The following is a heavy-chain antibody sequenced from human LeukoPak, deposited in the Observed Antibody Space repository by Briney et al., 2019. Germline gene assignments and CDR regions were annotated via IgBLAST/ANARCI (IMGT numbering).Heavy chain of an antibody. CDR3: ARNPGYCSGGSSCAEYFQH. J-gene: IGHJ1*01. D-gene: IGHD2-15*01. CDR1: GGTFSSYA. V-gene: IGHV1-69*04. Sequence: SVKVSCKASGGTFSSYAISWVRQAPGQGLEWMGRIIPILGIANYAQKFQGRVTITADKSTSTAYMELSSLRSEDAAVYYCARNPGYCSGGSSCAEYFQHWGQGTLVTVSS. CDR2: IIPILGIA.